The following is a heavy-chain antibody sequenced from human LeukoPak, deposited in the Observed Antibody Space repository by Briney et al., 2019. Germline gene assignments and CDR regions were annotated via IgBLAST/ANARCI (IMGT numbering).Heavy chain of an antibody. CDR1: GGTFSSYA. CDR3: ARDLFHDFWSGGFFDY. J-gene: IGHJ4*02. Sequence: SVKVSCKASGGTFSSYAISWVRQAPGQGLEWMGRIIPIFGIANYAQKFQGRVTITADKSTSTAYMELSSLRFEDTAVYYCARDLFHDFWSGGFFDYWGQGTLVTVSS. CDR2: IIPIFGIA. D-gene: IGHD3-3*01. V-gene: IGHV1-69*04.